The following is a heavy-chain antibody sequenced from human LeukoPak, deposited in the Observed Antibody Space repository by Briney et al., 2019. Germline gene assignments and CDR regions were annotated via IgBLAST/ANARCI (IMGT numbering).Heavy chain of an antibody. V-gene: IGHV3-20*04. CDR3: TKNAGTSSYGNYFDS. J-gene: IGHJ4*02. CDR2: INWSGDRT. D-gene: IGHD6-13*01. CDR1: GFTFSDYG. Sequence: GGSLRLSCAASGFTFSDYGMSWVRQAPGEGLEWVSSINWSGDRTNYADSVKGRFTISRDNAKNSLYLQINSVKAEDAVFYYWTKNAGTSSYGNYFDSWGQGTLVTVSS.